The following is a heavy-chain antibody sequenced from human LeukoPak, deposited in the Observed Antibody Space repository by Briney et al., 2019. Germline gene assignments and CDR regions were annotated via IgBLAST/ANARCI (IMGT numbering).Heavy chain of an antibody. V-gene: IGHV4-59*08. Sequence: SETLSLTCTVSGGSISSYYWSWIRQPPGKGLEWVGYIYYSGSTSYSPSLTSRVTISVDTSKNQFSLRLTSVTAADTAVYYCARQRIAVTFDYWGQGTLVTVSS. J-gene: IGHJ4*02. CDR1: GGSISSYY. CDR2: IYYSGST. CDR3: ARQRIAVTFDY. D-gene: IGHD6-19*01.